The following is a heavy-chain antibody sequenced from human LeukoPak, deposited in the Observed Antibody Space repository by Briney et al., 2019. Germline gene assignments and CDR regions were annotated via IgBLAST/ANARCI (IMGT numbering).Heavy chain of an antibody. CDR1: GGTFSRND. J-gene: IGHJ4*02. V-gene: IGHV1-69*06. CDR2: IMPLFGTA. CDR3: ASGRTDIVVVPATLRNYYFDY. D-gene: IGHD2-2*01. Sequence: SVKVSCKASGGTFSRNDISWVRQAPGQGLEWMGGIMPLFGTAKNAQKFQGRVTITADKSTSTAYMELSSLRSEDTAVYYCASGRTDIVVVPATLRNYYFDYWGQGTLVTVSS.